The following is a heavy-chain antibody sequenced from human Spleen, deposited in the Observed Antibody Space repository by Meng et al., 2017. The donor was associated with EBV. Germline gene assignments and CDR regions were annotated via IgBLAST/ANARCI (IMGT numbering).Heavy chain of an antibody. D-gene: IGHD1-26*01. V-gene: IGHV1-18*01. CDR2: ISADNGNT. J-gene: IGHJ4*02. CDR1: GYTFTNYV. CDR3: ARDSDIVGATYDY. Sequence: QFQLVQSGDDVKKPGASAKVSATTSGYTFTNYVITWVRQVPGQGLEWMGWISADNGNTNYAQNFQGRISMTTDTSTSTAYMELRFLGSADTAVYYCARDSDIVGATYDYWGRGTLVTVSS.